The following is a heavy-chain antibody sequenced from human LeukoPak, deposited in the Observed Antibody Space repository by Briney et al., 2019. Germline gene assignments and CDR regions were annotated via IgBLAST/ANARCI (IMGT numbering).Heavy chain of an antibody. CDR1: GFTFDDYA. Sequence: GGSLRLSCAASGFTFDDYAMHWVRQAPGKGLEWVSGISWNSDSIGYADSVKGRFTISRDNAKNSLHLQLNSLRAEDTALYYCARQQQLVGLYYYYYMDVWGKGTTVTVSS. D-gene: IGHD6-13*01. J-gene: IGHJ6*03. CDR2: ISWNSDSI. V-gene: IGHV3-9*01. CDR3: ARQQQLVGLYYYYYMDV.